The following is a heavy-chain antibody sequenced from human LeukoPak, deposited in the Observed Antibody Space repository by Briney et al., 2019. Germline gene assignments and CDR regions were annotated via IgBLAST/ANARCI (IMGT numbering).Heavy chain of an antibody. CDR3: NYYDSSGYDPVDY. CDR1: GGTFSSYA. CDR2: IIPIFGTA. J-gene: IGHJ4*02. Sequence: SVKVSCKASGGTFSSYAISWVRQAPGQGLEWMGGIIPIFGTANYAQKFQGRVTITTDESTSTAYMELSSLRSEDTAVYYCNYYDSSGYDPVDYWCQGTLVTVSS. V-gene: IGHV1-69*05. D-gene: IGHD3-22*01.